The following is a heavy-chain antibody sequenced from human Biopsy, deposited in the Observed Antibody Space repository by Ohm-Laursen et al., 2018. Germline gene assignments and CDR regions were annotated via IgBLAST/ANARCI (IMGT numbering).Heavy chain of an antibody. CDR1: EFIFSKFW. D-gene: IGHD2-21*01. CDR3: VKAYSAIYWFDP. Sequence: GSLRLSCAASEFIFSKFWMYWVRQAPGKGLVWVSRINSDGSSTNYADSVKGRFTISRDNSKNTLFLQMDSLRADDTAVYYCVKAYSAIYWFDPWGQGTLVTVSS. J-gene: IGHJ5*02. CDR2: INSDGSST. V-gene: IGHV3-74*01.